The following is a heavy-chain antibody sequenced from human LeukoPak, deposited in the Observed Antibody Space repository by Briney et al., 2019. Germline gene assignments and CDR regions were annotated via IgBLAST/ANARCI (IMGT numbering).Heavy chain of an antibody. J-gene: IGHJ4*02. CDR2: IWYDGSNK. CDR1: GSTFSSYG. Sequence: GRSLRLSCAASGSTFSSYGMHWVRQAPGKGLEWVAVIWYDGSNKYYADSVKGRFTISRDNSKNTLYLQMNSLRAEDTAVYYCAKDRGYFDYWGQGTLVTVSS. D-gene: IGHD3-10*01. V-gene: IGHV3-33*06. CDR3: AKDRGYFDY.